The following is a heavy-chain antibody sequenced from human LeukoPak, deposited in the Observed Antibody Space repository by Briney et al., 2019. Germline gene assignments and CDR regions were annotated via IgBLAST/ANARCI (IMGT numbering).Heavy chain of an antibody. CDR1: XXXXXXXX. CDR2: XNTXTRXT. CDR3: ARAGAYRFDY. V-gene: IGHV3-74*01. D-gene: IGHD3-16*01. J-gene: IGHJ4*02. Sequence: PGGAXRLSXAAXXXXXXXXXXXXVXXXXXXXXLXVSIXNTXTRXTYYADSXXGRFTISRDNAKNTLYLQMNSLRXEDTAVYYCARAGAYRFDYWGQGTLVTVSS.